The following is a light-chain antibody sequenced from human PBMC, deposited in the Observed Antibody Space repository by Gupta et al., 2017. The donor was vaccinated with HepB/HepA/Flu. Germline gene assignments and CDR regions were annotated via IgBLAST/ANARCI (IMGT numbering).Light chain of an antibody. CDR3: QQSYSTPWT. J-gene: IGKJ1*01. V-gene: IGKV1-39*01. CDR2: ITS. Sequence: DIQMTQSPSSLSASVGDRVTITCRASQSISNYLSWYQQKPGKVPKLLIYITSTLQSGVPSRFSGSGCGTDFTLTISRQQPEDFATYYCQQSYSTPWTFGQGTKVEIK. CDR1: QSISNY.